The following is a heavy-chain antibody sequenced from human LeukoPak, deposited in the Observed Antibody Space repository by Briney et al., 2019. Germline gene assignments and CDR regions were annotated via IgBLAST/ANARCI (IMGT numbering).Heavy chain of an antibody. Sequence: GASVKVSCKASGYTFTSYGISWVRQAPGQGLEWMGWINPNSGGTNYAQKFQGRVTMTRDTSISTAYMELSRLRSDDTAVYYCARLYSYDFWSGYYGIDYWGQGTLVTVSS. CDR1: GYTFTSYG. CDR2: INPNSGGT. D-gene: IGHD3-3*01. J-gene: IGHJ4*02. CDR3: ARLYSYDFWSGYYGIDY. V-gene: IGHV1-2*02.